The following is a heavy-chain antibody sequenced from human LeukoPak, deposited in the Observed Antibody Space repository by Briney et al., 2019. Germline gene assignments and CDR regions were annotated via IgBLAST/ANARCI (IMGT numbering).Heavy chain of an antibody. J-gene: IGHJ4*02. D-gene: IGHD6-13*01. V-gene: IGHV4-4*07. CDR1: GGSISSYY. CDR2: IYTSGST. CDR3: ASGRIAAAGYYFDY. Sequence: PSETLSLTCTVSGGSISSYYWSWIRQPAGKGLEWIGRIYTSGSTNYNPSLKSRVTISVDTSKNQFSLKLSSVTAADTAVYYCASGRIAAAGYYFDYWGQGTLVTVSS.